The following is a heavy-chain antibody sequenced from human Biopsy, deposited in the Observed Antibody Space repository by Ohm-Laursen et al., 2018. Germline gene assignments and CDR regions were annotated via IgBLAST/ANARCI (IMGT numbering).Heavy chain of an antibody. V-gene: IGHV1-2*02. CDR2: VNPNSGAT. CDR1: GYTFTDYY. J-gene: IGHJ4*02. D-gene: IGHD3-10*01. CDR3: ARDRMTDVFGGPTRTDVFDS. Sequence: SSVKVSCKASGYTFTDYYIHWVRQSPGQGLEWMGWVNPNSGATNSAEKFRGRATLTRDTSISAVYIELRRLKSDGAAVYFCARDRMTDVFGGPTRTDVFDSWGQGTPVTVSS.